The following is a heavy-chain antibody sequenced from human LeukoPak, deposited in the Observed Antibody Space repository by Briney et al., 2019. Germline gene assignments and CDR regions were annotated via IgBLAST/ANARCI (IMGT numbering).Heavy chain of an antibody. CDR1: GFTFTSHT. J-gene: IGHJ6*02. CDR3: ARDSRTVYYYYGMDV. V-gene: IGHV3-21*01. CDR2: ISGSNSDI. Sequence: GGSLRLSCAASGFTFTSHTMNWVRQAPGKGLEWVSSISGSNSDISYADSVKGRFTISRDNAKNSLYLQMNSLRAEDTAVYYCARDSRTVYYYYGMDVWGQGTTVTVSS.